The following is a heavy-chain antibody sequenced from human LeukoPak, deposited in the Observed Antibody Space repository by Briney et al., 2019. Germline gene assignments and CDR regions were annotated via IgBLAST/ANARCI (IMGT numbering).Heavy chain of an antibody. D-gene: IGHD6-6*01. CDR1: GCTLTELS. V-gene: IGHV1-24*01. CDR2: FDPEDGET. J-gene: IGHJ4*02. CDR3: ATDQGSSSSNFDY. Sequence: GASVKVSCKVSGCTLTELSMHWVRQAPGKGLEWMGGFDPEDGETIYAQKFQGRVTMTEDTSTDTAYMELSSLRSEDTAVYYCATDQGSSSSNFDYWGQGTLVTVSS.